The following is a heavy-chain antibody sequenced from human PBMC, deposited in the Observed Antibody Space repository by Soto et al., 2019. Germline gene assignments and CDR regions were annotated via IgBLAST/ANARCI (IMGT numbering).Heavy chain of an antibody. J-gene: IGHJ4*02. V-gene: IGHV3-30*03. Sequence: QVELVESGGGVVRPGKSLTVSCTGSGFVFGGFGMHWVRQSPGKGLEWLGMASYDGTYKHFADSVKGRFTISRDNGMNTVYLQMDNLRLEDTALYYCARGGDVLDYWGRGTLVTVSS. CDR1: GFVFGGFG. D-gene: IGHD3-16*01. CDR2: ASYDGTYK. CDR3: ARGGDVLDY.